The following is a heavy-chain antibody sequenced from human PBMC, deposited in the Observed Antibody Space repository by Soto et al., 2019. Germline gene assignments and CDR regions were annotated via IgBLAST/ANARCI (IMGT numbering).Heavy chain of an antibody. CDR3: ARDMTRTVVPYFDF. D-gene: IGHD1-7*01. CDR1: GRTFSNYV. CDR2: IIPISGAA. Sequence: QVQLVQSGAEVKKPGSSVKVSCKASGRTFSNYVVNWVRQAPGQGLEWMGGIIPISGAAIYAQKFQARVAITADKSTSTSYMELSSLRSEDTAVYYCARDMTRTVVPYFDFWGQGTLVTVSS. V-gene: IGHV1-69*06. J-gene: IGHJ4*02.